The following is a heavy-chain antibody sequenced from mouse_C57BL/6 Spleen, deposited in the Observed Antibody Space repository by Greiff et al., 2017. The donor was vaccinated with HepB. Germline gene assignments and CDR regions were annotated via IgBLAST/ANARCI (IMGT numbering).Heavy chain of an antibody. D-gene: IGHD1-1*01. J-gene: IGHJ1*03. Sequence: QVQLQQSGAELVRPGASVKLSCKASGYTFTDYYINWVKQRPGKGLEWIARIYHGSGNTDHNEKFKGKATLTAEKSSSTAYMQLSSLTSEYSAGYFCAKGEYYGSSYWYFDGWGTGTTVTVSS. CDR3: AKGEYYGSSYWYFDG. CDR1: GYTFTDYY. V-gene: IGHV1-76*01. CDR2: IYHGSGNT.